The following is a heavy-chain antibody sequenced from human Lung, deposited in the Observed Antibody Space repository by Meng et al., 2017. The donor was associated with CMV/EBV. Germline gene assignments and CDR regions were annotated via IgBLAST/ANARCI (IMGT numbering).Heavy chain of an antibody. CDR3: VRETGGSSSTW. J-gene: IGHJ4*02. CDR2: VYYTGDT. CDR1: GGSISSSSYY. V-gene: IGHV4-39*07. D-gene: IGHD1-26*01. Sequence: SETLSLTXTISGGSISSSSYYWAWIRQPPEKGLEWIGSVYYTGDTYYSPSLKSRVTISIDTSKNQFSLKVNSVTDADTAVYYCVRETGGSSSTWWGQGTLVTVSS.